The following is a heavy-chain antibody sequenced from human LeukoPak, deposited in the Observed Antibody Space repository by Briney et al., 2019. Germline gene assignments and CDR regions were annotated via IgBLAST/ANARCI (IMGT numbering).Heavy chain of an antibody. V-gene: IGHV4-59*01. CDR1: GGSISPYY. CDR3: ARAETLAATYFDF. D-gene: IGHD6-25*01. J-gene: IGHJ4*02. Sequence: SGTLSLTCSVSGGSISPYYWSWIRQPPGKGLEWIGYIFYSGITTYNPSLKSRVTISLDSSKNQFFLRLTSVTAADTAMYYCARAETLAATYFDFWGQGSLVTVSS. CDR2: IFYSGIT.